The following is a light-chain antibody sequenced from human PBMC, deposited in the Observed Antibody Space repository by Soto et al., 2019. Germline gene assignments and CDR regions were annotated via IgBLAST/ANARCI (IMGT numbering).Light chain of an antibody. J-gene: IGKJ4*01. Sequence: AIQLTQSPSSLSASVGDRVTITCRASQGISSALAWYQQKPGKAPKLLIYDASSLESGGPSRFSGSGSGTDFTLTISSLQPEDFATYYCQQFNSYPFGGGTKVEIK. CDR3: QQFNSYP. CDR2: DAS. CDR1: QGISSA. V-gene: IGKV1-13*02.